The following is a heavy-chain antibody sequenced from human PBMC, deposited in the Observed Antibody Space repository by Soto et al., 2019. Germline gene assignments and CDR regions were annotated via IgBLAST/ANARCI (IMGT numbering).Heavy chain of an antibody. CDR1: GFTFSNFW. J-gene: IGHJ4*02. CDR2: INNDGSDI. V-gene: IGHV3-74*01. Sequence: GGSLRLSCVASGFTFSNFWMHWARRTPGKGLVWLSRINNDGSDIVYADSVKGRFSFSRDNDKNTLYLQMDILTAEDTAVYYCIRGSTGPDSWGQGSLVTVSS. CDR3: IRGSTGPDS.